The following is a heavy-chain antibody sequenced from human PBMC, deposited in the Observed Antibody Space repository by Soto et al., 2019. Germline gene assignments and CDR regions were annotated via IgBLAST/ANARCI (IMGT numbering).Heavy chain of an antibody. D-gene: IGHD3-22*01. CDR2: IIPMFGTA. CDR3: ARVGPAHYYDSSGYYSPLDY. V-gene: IGHV1-69*01. Sequence: QVQLVQSGAEVKKPGSSVEVSYNASGDTLRSYAINWVRQAPGQGLEGRGGIIPMFGTANYAQEFKGRVTITAGESTSTVYMELSSLRSEDTAVYYCARVGPAHYYDSSGYYSPLDYWGQGTLVTVSS. J-gene: IGHJ4*02. CDR1: GDTLRSYA.